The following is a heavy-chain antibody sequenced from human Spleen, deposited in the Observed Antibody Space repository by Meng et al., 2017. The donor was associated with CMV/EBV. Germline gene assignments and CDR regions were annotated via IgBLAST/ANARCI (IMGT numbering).Heavy chain of an antibody. CDR1: GFTFSSYE. D-gene: IGHD6-13*01. J-gene: IGHJ4*02. V-gene: IGHV3-48*03. CDR2: ISSSGSTI. Sequence: GGSLRLSCAASGFTFSSYEMNWVRQAPGKGLEWVSYISSSGSTIYYADSVKGRFTISRDNAKNSLYLQMNSLRADDTAVYYCAREESYTSSHLDFWGQGTLVTVSS. CDR3: AREESYTSSHLDF.